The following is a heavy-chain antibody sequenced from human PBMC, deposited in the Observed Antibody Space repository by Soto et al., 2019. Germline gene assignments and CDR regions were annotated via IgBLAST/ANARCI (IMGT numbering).Heavy chain of an antibody. CDR2: ISGSGGST. J-gene: IGHJ4*02. D-gene: IGHD3-10*01. CDR3: AKDRAPVVLRGEDY. Sequence: EVQLLESGGGLVQPGGSLRLSSAASGFTFSSYAMNWVRQAPGKGLEWVSAISGSGGSTYYADSVKGRFTISRDNSKNTLYRQMNSLKAEDTAVYYCAKDRAPVVLRGEDYWGQGTLVTVSS. V-gene: IGHV3-23*01. CDR1: GFTFSSYA.